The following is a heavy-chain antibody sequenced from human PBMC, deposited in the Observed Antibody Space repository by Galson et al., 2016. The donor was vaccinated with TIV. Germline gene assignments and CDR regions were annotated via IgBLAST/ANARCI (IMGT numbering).Heavy chain of an antibody. CDR3: AKDGRTDFLDLEY. CDR2: IRYDATKT. Sequence: SLRLSCAASGFTFSHVGMHWVRQAPGKGLEWLAFIRYDATKTYYAESVKGRFTISRDQSRSALYLQMNALRGADTAMYYCAKDGRTDFLDLEYWGQGTLVTVSS. D-gene: IGHD1-1*01. CDR1: GFTFSHVG. J-gene: IGHJ4*02. V-gene: IGHV3-30*02.